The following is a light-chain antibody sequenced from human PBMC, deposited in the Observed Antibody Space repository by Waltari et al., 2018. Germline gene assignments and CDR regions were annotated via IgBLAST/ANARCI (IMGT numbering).Light chain of an antibody. Sequence: QSALTQPASVSGSPGQSITISCTGSSDDVGRYKFVSWYQQHPGKVPKILIFDVTDRPSGVSDRFSGSKSGNTASLTISGLQPEDEADYYCSSHTTSSTLVFGGGTRVTVL. CDR2: DVT. CDR3: SSHTTSSTLV. V-gene: IGLV2-14*03. CDR1: SDDVGRYKF. J-gene: IGLJ2*01.